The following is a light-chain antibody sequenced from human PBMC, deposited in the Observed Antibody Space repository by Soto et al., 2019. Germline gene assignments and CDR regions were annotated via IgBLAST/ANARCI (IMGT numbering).Light chain of an antibody. CDR3: QQYGSSGT. V-gene: IGKV3-20*01. CDR1: QSVSSY. Sequence: EIVLTQSPVPLSLSTGERATLSCRASQSVSSYLAWYQQKPGQAPRLLIYGASNRATGIPDRFSGSGSGTDFTLTISRLEPEDFAVYYCQQYGSSGTFGQGTKVDI. CDR2: GAS. J-gene: IGKJ1*01.